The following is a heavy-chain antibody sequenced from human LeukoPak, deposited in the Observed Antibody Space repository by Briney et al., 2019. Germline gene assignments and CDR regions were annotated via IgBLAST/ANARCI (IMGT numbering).Heavy chain of an antibody. Sequence: PGGSLRLSCAASGFTFSSYAMSWVRQAPGKGLEWVSALSGSGANTYYADSVKGRFTISRDNSKNTLYLQVNSLRAEDTAVYYCAKGVGCSGGTCYSGHDMDVWDQGTTVTVSS. V-gene: IGHV3-23*01. J-gene: IGHJ6*02. CDR1: GFTFSSYA. CDR3: AKGVGCSGGTCYSGHDMDV. D-gene: IGHD2-15*01. CDR2: LSGSGANT.